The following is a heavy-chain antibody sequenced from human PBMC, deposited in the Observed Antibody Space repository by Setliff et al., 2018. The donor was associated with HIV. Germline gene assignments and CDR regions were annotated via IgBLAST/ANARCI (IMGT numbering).Heavy chain of an antibody. CDR3: ARDPPGYYDSSGYLAFDI. J-gene: IGHJ3*02. CDR2: IIPILGIA. Sequence: ASVKVSCKASGGTFSSYAISWVRQAPGQGLEWMGGIIPILGIANYAQKFQGRVTMTRNTSIRTAYMELSSLRSEDTAVYYCARDPPGYYDSSGYLAFDIWGQGTMVTVSS. CDR1: GGTFSSYA. V-gene: IGHV1-69*10. D-gene: IGHD3-22*01.